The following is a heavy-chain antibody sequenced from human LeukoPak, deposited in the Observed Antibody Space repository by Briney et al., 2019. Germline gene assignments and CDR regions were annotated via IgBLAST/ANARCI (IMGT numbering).Heavy chain of an antibody. V-gene: IGHV3-30-3*01. D-gene: IGHD6-6*01. Sequence: GGSLRLSCAASGFTFSSYAMHWVRQAPGKGLEGVAVKSYDGSNKYYADSVKGRFTISRDNSKNTLYLQMNSLRAEDTAVYYCARARSSIAALRGAFDIWGQGTMVTVSS. J-gene: IGHJ3*02. CDR3: ARARSSIAALRGAFDI. CDR2: KSYDGSNK. CDR1: GFTFSSYA.